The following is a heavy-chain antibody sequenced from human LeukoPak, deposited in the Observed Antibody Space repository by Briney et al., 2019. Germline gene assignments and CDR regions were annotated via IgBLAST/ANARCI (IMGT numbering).Heavy chain of an antibody. Sequence: GGSLRLSCAASGFTFSDYYMDWVRQVPGKGLEWVGRTRNKANSYTTEYAASVKGRFTISRDNSKNTLYLQMNSLRAEDTAVYYCAKGWAHDYGDLDYWGQGTLVTVSS. D-gene: IGHD4-17*01. CDR1: GFTFSDYY. V-gene: IGHV3-72*01. CDR2: TRNKANSYTT. CDR3: AKGWAHDYGDLDY. J-gene: IGHJ4*02.